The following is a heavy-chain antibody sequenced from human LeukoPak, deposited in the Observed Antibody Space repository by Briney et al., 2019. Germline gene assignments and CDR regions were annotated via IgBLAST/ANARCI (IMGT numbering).Heavy chain of an antibody. CDR1: GGSISSYY. V-gene: IGHV4-59*01. D-gene: IGHD4-17*01. J-gene: IGHJ4*02. CDR2: IYYSGRT. CDR3: AKDGDYGDYGYFDY. Sequence: SETLSLTCTVSGGSISSYYWSWVRQPPGEGLEWIGYIYYSGRTNYNTSPKRRVTISVDTSKNQFSLKLSSVTAADTAVYYCAKDGDYGDYGYFDYGGQGTLVTVSS.